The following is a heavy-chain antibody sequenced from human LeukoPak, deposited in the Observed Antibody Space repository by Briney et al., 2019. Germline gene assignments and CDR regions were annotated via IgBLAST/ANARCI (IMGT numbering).Heavy chain of an antibody. CDR3: SSGRVFYGLDV. J-gene: IGHJ6*02. CDR1: GFTFSSYA. V-gene: IGHV3-23*01. Sequence: GGSLRLSCAASGFTFSSYAMSWVRQAPGKGLEWVSAISGSGGSTYYADSVKGRFTISRDNARNTLYLQMNSLRPKDTAIYYCSSGRVFYGLDVWGQGTTVTVSS. CDR2: ISGSGGST. D-gene: IGHD6-25*01.